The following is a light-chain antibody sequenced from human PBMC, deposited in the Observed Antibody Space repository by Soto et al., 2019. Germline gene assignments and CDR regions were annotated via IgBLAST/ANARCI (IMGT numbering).Light chain of an antibody. CDR2: EVT. CDR3: ASYTSSNSWE. Sequence: QSALTQPASVSGSPGQSITISCTGTSSDVGRYIFVSWYQQHPGKAPKLIIYEVTNRPSEVSNRFSGSKSGNTASLTISGLQAEDEGDYFCASYTSSNSWEFGGGTKLNVL. V-gene: IGLV2-14*01. J-gene: IGLJ3*02. CDR1: SSDVGRYIF.